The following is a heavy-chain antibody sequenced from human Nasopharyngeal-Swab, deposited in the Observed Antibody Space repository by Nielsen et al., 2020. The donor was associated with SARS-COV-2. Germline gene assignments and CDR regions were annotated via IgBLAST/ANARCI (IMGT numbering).Heavy chain of an antibody. J-gene: IGHJ5*02. D-gene: IGHD4-17*01. CDR3: ARLGYGDSNWFDP. V-gene: IGHV4-39*01. Sequence: WIRQPPGKGLEWIGSIYYSGSTYYNPSLESRVTISVDTSKNQFSLKPSSVTAADTAVYYCARLGYGDSNWFDPWGQGTLVTVSS. CDR2: IYYSGST.